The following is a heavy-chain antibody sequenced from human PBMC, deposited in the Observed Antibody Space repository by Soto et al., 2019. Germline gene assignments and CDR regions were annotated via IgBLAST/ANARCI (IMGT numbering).Heavy chain of an antibody. CDR3: AKDRGRWLKLGYFDY. D-gene: IGHD3-16*01. V-gene: IGHV3-30*04. Sequence: QVQLVDSGGGMVQPGRSLSLSCAASGFSFSSSAMHWVRQAPDKGLEWVAIISYDGSQKYYADSVKGRFTISRDNSKNTLSLQMNGLRAEDTAVYFCAKDRGRWLKLGYFDYWGQGTLVTVSS. CDR2: ISYDGSQK. CDR1: GFSFSSSA. J-gene: IGHJ4*02.